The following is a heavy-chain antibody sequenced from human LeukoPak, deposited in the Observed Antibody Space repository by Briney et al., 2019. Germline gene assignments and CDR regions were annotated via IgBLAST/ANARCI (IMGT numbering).Heavy chain of an antibody. CDR2: INPNSGGT. J-gene: IGHJ6*02. CDR3: ARAGDDILSDGMDV. V-gene: IGHV1-2*02. CDR1: GYTFAGYY. D-gene: IGHD3-9*01. Sequence: ASVKVSCKASGYTFAGYYMHWVRQAPGQGLEWMGWINPNSGGTNYAQKFQGRVTMTRDTSISTAYMELSRLRSDDTAVYYCARAGDDILSDGMDVWGQGTTVTVSS.